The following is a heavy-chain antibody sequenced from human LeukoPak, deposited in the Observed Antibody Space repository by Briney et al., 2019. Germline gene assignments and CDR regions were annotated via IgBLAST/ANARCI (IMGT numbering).Heavy chain of an antibody. V-gene: IGHV5-51*01. CDR1: GSIFSTDW. CDR2: IHPDDSDT. D-gene: IGHD2-8*02. CDR3: ARRLFTGYYHY. J-gene: IGHJ4*02. Sequence: GASLQISCRGSGSIFSTDWIAWVRQMPGKVLEWVAIIHPDDSDTRYSPSFQGQVTISADKSISTAYLEWSSLKASDTAMYYCARRLFTGYYHYWGQGTLVTVSS.